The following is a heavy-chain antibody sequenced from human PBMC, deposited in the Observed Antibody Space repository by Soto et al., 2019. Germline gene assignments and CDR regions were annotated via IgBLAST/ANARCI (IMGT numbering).Heavy chain of an antibody. CDR1: GGTFSSYT. V-gene: IGHV1-69*02. J-gene: IGHJ5*02. D-gene: IGHD6-19*01. CDR3: ASGAGYNLFDP. CDR2: IIPILGIA. Sequence: QVQLVQSGAEVKKPGSSVKVSCKASGGTFSSYTISWVRQAPGQGLEWMGRIIPILGIANYAQKFQGRVTITADKSTSTAYMELSSLRSEDTAVYYCASGAGYNLFDPWGQGTLVTVSS.